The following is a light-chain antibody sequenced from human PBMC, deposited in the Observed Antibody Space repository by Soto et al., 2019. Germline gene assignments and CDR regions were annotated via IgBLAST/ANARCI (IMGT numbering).Light chain of an antibody. CDR1: QSVSSH. CDR2: DAS. J-gene: IGKJ1*01. CDR3: QQYNNGPPAT. Sequence: EIVLTQSPATLSLSPGERATLSCRASQSVSSHLAWYQQKPGQAPRLLIYDASNRATGIPARFGGRGSGTDFTLSIISLQSEDFADYYCQQYNNGPPATFGQGTSVEIK. V-gene: IGKV3-11*01.